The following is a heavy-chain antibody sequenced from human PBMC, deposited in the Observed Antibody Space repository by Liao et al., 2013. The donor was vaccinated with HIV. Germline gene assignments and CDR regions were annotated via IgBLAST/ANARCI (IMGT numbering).Heavy chain of an antibody. J-gene: IGHJ4*02. CDR1: GASVSTDY. CDR2: IYYSRVT. V-gene: IGHV4-59*02. D-gene: IGHD3-10*01. Sequence: QVQLHESGPGLVKPSETLSLTCTVSGASVSTDYWSWIRQPPGKGLEWIGYIYYSRVTNYTPSLKRRISISVDTSKNQFSLRLSSVTAADTAVYYCARGGGPFGEGVIWGQGTLVAVSS. CDR3: ARGGGPFGEGVI.